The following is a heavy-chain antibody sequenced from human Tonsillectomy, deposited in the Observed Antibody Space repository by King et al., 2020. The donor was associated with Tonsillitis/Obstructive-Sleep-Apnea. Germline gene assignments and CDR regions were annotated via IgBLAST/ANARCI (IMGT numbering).Heavy chain of an antibody. J-gene: IGHJ6*02. Sequence: VQLQQWGAGLLKPSETLSLTCAVFGGSFSGYYWSWIRQPPGKGLAWVGGINHSGSTNYNPSLKSRVTISVDPSKTQFSLKLSSVTAADTAVYYCVCRYYYSGMDVWGQGTTVTVSS. CDR2: INHSGST. V-gene: IGHV4-34*01. CDR1: GGSFSGYY. CDR3: VCRYYYSGMDV.